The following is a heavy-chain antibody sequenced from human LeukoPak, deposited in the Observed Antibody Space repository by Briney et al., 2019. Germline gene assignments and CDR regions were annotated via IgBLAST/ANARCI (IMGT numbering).Heavy chain of an antibody. D-gene: IGHD1-1*01. CDR2: ISSGSEII. J-gene: IGHJ4*02. V-gene: IGHV3-48*02. Sequence: PGGSLRLSCAASGFTLSNAWMSWVRQAPGKGLEWVSFISSGSEIIYYADSVKGRFTVSRDNDKKSLYLQMNSLRDVDTAVYYCARNPAGIGDYLGQGTLVTVSS. CDR3: ARNPAGIGDY. CDR1: GFTLSNAW.